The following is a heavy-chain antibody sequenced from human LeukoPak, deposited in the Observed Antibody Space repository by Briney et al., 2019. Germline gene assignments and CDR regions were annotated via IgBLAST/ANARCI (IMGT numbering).Heavy chain of an antibody. CDR1: GFTFSSYA. Sequence: PGGSLRLSCAASGFTFSSYAMSWVRQAPGKGLEWVAYINQGGSDKKYVDSVKGRFTISRDNAKNSLYLQMNSLRGEDTAVYYCARVRSINAFDIWGQGTMVTVSS. CDR3: ARVRSINAFDI. V-gene: IGHV3-7*01. CDR2: INQGGSDK. D-gene: IGHD5-12*01. J-gene: IGHJ3*02.